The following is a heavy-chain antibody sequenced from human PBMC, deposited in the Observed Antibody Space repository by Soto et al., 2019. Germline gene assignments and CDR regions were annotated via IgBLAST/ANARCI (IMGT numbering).Heavy chain of an antibody. CDR2: ISYDGSNK. CDR1: GFTFSSYA. D-gene: IGHD3-22*01. Sequence: QVQLVESGGGVVQPGRSLRLSCAASGFTFSSYAMHWVRQAPGKGLEWVAVISYDGSNKYYADSVKGRFTISRDNSKNTLYLQMNSLRAEDTAVYYCARMQNYDSSGYYDTTFDIWGQGTMVTVSS. V-gene: IGHV3-30-3*01. CDR3: ARMQNYDSSGYYDTTFDI. J-gene: IGHJ3*02.